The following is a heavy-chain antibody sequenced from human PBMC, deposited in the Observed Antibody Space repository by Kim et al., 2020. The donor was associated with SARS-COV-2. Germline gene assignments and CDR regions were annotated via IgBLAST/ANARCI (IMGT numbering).Heavy chain of an antibody. Sequence: TYYADYVRGRFTIARDSSENTLYLQMNTLRAEDTAVYYCARAVNGYYFDYWGQGTLVTVSS. D-gene: IGHD3-22*01. V-gene: IGHV3-53*01. CDR3: ARAVNGYYFDY. J-gene: IGHJ4*02. CDR2: T.